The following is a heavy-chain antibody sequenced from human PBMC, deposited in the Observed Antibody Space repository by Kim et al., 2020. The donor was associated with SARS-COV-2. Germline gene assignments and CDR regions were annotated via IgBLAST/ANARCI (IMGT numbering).Heavy chain of an antibody. J-gene: IGHJ6*02. Sequence: ASVKVSCKASGYTFTSYAMHWVRQAPGQRLEWMGWINAGNGNTKYSQKFQGRVTITRDTSASTAYMELSSLRSEDTAVYYCAVGLLWFRGRGIYYGMDVWGQGTTVTVSS. D-gene: IGHD3-10*01. CDR1: GYTFTSYA. CDR3: AVGLLWFRGRGIYYGMDV. V-gene: IGHV1-3*01. CDR2: INAGNGNT.